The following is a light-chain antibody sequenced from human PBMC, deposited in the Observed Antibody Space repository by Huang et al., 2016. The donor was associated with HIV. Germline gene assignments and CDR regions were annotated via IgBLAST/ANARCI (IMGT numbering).Light chain of an antibody. J-gene: IGKJ4*01. V-gene: IGKV3-11*01. CDR1: QSVATY. Sequence: EVVLTQSPPTLSLSPGETGTLSCRASQSVATYLSWYQQRTGQGPRLLIYDTSYRAPGVPARFSGTGSGTDFTLTISSLEPEDLAIYYCQQRSNWPLTFGGGTKVEI. CDR2: DTS. CDR3: QQRSNWPLT.